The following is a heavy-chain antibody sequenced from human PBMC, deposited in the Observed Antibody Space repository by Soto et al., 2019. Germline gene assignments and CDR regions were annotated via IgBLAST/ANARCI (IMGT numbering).Heavy chain of an antibody. V-gene: IGHV3-48*02. CDR1: GFTFSSYS. CDR3: GRTGGVTGDDAFDI. Sequence: GGSLRLSCAASGFTFSSYSMNWVRQAPGKGLEWVSYISSSSSTIYYADSVKGRFTISRDNAKNSLYLQMNSLRDEDAAVYYCGRTGGVTGDDAFDIWGQGTMVTVSS. J-gene: IGHJ3*02. D-gene: IGHD7-27*01. CDR2: ISSSSSTI.